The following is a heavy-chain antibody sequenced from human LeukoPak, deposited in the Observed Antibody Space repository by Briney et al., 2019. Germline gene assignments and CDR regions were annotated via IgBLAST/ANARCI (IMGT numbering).Heavy chain of an antibody. CDR3: ARTTSNGSADY. Sequence: SETLSLTCTVSGSSIRSYHWSWIRQSPGKALEWIAYINSRGDTKYNPSLKSRVTISMDTPKNKFSLKVSSVTDADTALYFCARTTSNGSADYWGQGTQVTVSA. D-gene: IGHD2-8*01. CDR1: GSSIRSYH. J-gene: IGHJ4*02. CDR2: INSRGDT. V-gene: IGHV4-59*08.